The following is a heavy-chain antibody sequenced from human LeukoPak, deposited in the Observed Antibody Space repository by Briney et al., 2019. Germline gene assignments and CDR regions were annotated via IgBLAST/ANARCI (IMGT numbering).Heavy chain of an antibody. J-gene: IGHJ3*02. V-gene: IGHV3-30*02. CDR1: GFTFSNYG. CDR3: AKTPDAVDI. CDR2: VRYDASNK. Sequence: GGSLRLSCAASGFTFSNYGIHWVRQAPGKGLEWVAFVRYDASNKYYADSVKGRFTISRDNSKNTLYLQMNSLRAEDTAVYYCAKTPDAVDIWGQGTMVTVSS.